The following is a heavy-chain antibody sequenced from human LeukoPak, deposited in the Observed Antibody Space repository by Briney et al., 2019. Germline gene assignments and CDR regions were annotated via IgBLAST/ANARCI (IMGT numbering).Heavy chain of an antibody. V-gene: IGHV4-59*01. D-gene: IGHD6-19*01. CDR3: ARGSGWYFY. Sequence: SETLSLTCTVSGGSISSYYWSWIRQPPGKGLEWIGYVYYSGSTNYNPSLKSRVTISVHTSNTQSSLNLNSVTAADTAVYYCARGSGWYFYWGRGTLVTVSS. J-gene: IGHJ4*02. CDR1: GGSISSYY. CDR2: VYYSGST.